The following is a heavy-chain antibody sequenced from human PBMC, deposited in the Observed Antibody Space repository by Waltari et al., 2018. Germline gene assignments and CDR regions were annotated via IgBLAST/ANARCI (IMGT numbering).Heavy chain of an antibody. V-gene: IGHV4-59*11. CDR3: ARGVHRWYFDL. CDR1: GGSIGSHY. J-gene: IGHJ2*01. Sequence: QVQLQEPGPGLVKPSETLYLTCTVSGGSIGSHYWSWIRQPPGMGLERLGYIYDIGRANYNPALKSRVTISVDTSKYQFSLKLSSETAADTAVYYCARGVHRWYFDLWGRGTLVTVSS. CDR2: IYDIGRA. D-gene: IGHD3-10*01.